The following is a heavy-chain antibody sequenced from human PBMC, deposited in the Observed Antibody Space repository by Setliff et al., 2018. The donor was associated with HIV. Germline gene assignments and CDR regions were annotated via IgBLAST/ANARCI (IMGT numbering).Heavy chain of an antibody. CDR3: ARGRGPSRFDY. Sequence: GASVKVSCKASGGSFSSYAISWVRQAPGQGLEWVGGIIPMFETAKYAQKFQGRITITADESTSTAYMELSSLRSEDTAVFYCARGRGPSRFDYWGQGTLVTVSS. CDR2: IIPMFETA. V-gene: IGHV1-69*13. CDR1: GGSFSSYA. J-gene: IGHJ4*01.